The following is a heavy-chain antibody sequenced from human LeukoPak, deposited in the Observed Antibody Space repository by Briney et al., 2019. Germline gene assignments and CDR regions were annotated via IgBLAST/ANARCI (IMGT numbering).Heavy chain of an antibody. CDR2: ISAYNGNT. V-gene: IGHV1-18*01. J-gene: IGHJ4*02. CDR3: ARVPGQQLIDY. CDR1: GGTFSSYA. D-gene: IGHD6-13*01. Sequence: GASVKVSCKASGGTFSSYAISWVRQAPGQGLEWMGWISAYNGNTNYAQKLQGRVTMTTDTSTSTAYMELRSLRSDDTAVYYCARVPGQQLIDYWGQGTLVTVSS.